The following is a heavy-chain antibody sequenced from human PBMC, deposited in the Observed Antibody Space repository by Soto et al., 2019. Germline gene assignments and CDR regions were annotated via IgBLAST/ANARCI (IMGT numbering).Heavy chain of an antibody. CDR2: ISGSGGST. CDR1: GFTFSSYA. D-gene: IGHD6-19*01. J-gene: IGHJ6*03. V-gene: IGHV3-23*01. Sequence: LSLTCAASGFTFSSYAMSWVRQAPGKGLEWVSAISGSGGSTYYADSVKGRFTISRDNSKNTLYLQMNSLRAEDTAVYYCAKSREYEQWLATGYYYYYYMDVWGKGTTVTVSS. CDR3: AKSREYEQWLATGYYYYYYMDV.